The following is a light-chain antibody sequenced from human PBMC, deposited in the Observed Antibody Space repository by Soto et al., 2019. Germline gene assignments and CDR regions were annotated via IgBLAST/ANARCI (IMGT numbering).Light chain of an antibody. CDR2: AAS. Sequence: DIQVTQFPSSLSASVGDRITITCRASQAIGNYLAWYQQKPGKVLKLLIYAASTLQPGVPSRFSGSRSGTDFTLTVSSLQPEDVATYYCQKYNGVPLSFGPGTKVEIK. V-gene: IGKV1-27*01. CDR3: QKYNGVPLS. CDR1: QAIGNY. J-gene: IGKJ3*01.